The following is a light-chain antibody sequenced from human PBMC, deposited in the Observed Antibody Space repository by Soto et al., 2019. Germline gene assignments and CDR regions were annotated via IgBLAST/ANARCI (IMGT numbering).Light chain of an antibody. CDR1: QSVRSN. CDR2: GAS. Sequence: VMTQSPATLSVSPGERATLSCRASQSVRSNLAWYQQRPGQGPRLLIYGASTRATGIPVRFSGSGSGTEFPLTIDSLQSEDFAVYYGQQYNDWPPITFGQGTKVEF. V-gene: IGKV3-15*01. J-gene: IGKJ1*01. CDR3: QQYNDWPPIT.